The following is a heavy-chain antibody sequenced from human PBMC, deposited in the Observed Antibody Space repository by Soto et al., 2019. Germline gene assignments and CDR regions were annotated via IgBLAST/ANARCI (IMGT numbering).Heavy chain of an antibody. CDR2: IDWDDAK. CDR1: GFSLNTTGVG. Sequence: SGPTLVNPTQTLTLTCTFSGFSLNTTGVGVGWIRQPPGKALEWLALIDWDDAKHYSPSLKNRLTITKDISKNQVVLTMTNLDPVDTATYYCAHEEDDWFDSWGQGTLVTVSS. J-gene: IGHJ5*01. CDR3: AHEEDDWFDS. V-gene: IGHV2-5*02.